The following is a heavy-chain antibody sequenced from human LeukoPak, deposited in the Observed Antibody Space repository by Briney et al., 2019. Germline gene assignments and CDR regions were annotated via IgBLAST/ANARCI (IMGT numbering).Heavy chain of an antibody. V-gene: IGHV4-59*01. J-gene: IGHJ4*02. CDR2: IYYSGST. D-gene: IGHD5-18*01. CDR3: ARSYTPMVLDY. Sequence: SETLSLTGTVSGGSISSYYWSWIRQPPGKGLEWIGYIYYSGSTNYNPSLKSRVTISVDTSKNQFSLELSSVTAADTAVYYCARSYTPMVLDYWGQGTLVTVSS. CDR1: GGSISSYY.